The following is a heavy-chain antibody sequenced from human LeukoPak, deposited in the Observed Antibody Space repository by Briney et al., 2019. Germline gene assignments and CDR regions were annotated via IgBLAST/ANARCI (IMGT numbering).Heavy chain of an antibody. CDR3: ARQTEQQLVLGYFDY. J-gene: IGHJ4*02. CDR2: IYPGDSDT. CDR1: GYSFTSYW. V-gene: IGHV5-51*01. Sequence: GESLKISCKGSGYSFTSYWIGWVRQMPGKGLEWMGIIYPGDSDTRYSPSFQGQVTISADKSISTAYLQWSSLKASDTAMYYCARQTEQQLVLGYFDYWGQGTLVTVSS. D-gene: IGHD6-13*01.